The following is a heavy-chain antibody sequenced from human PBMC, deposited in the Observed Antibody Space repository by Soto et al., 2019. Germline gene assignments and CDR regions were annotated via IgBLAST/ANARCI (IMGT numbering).Heavy chain of an antibody. CDR3: ARGHSSSWGY. CDR2: INHSGST. D-gene: IGHD6-13*01. Sequence: SETLSLTCAVYGGSFSGYYWSWIRQPPGKGLEWIGEINHSGSTNYNPSLKSRVTISVDTSKNQFSLKLSSVTAADTAVYYCARGHSSSWGYWGQGTLVTVSS. J-gene: IGHJ4*02. V-gene: IGHV4-34*01. CDR1: GGSFSGYY.